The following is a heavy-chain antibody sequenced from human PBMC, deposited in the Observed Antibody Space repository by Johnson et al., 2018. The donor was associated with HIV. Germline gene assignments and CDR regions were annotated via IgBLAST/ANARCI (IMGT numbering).Heavy chain of an antibody. CDR3: ASAIPGRSSLDGFDF. J-gene: IGHJ3*01. CDR2: INWNGGRT. CDR1: GFTFDDHG. V-gene: IGHV3-20*04. D-gene: IGHD2-2*01. Sequence: VQLVESGGGVVRPGGSLRLSCAASGFTFDDHGMSWVRQGSGQGLEWVSGINWNGGRTGYADSVKGRFTISRDNSKNTLYLQMNSLRAEDTAAYYCASAIPGRSSLDGFDFWGQGTMVTVSS.